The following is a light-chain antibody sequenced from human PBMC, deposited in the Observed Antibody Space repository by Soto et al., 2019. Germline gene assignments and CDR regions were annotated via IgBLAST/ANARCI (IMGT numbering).Light chain of an antibody. CDR1: QSVSSS. CDR3: QQRSNWPVT. V-gene: IGKV3-11*01. J-gene: IGKJ5*01. CDR2: GAS. Sequence: EIVLTQSPATLSSSPGERATLSCRASQSVSSSLAWYQQKPGQAPRLLIYGASNRAGGIPARFSGSGSGTDFTLTISSLEPEDFAVDYCQQRSNWPVTFGQGTRLEIK.